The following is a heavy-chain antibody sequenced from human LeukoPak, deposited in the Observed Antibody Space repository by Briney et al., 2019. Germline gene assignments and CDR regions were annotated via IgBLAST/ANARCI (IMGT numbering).Heavy chain of an antibody. CDR1: GFTFTGYY. V-gene: IGHV1-2*02. Sequence: SSVKVSCKASGFTFTGYYIHWVRQAPGQGLEWMGYINPHSGGTNSPQKFQGRVTMTTDTSISAAYMELSSLISDDTAMYYCVREGNELLSKNFDYWGQGTLVTVSS. CDR3: VREGNELLSKNFDY. J-gene: IGHJ4*02. D-gene: IGHD2-21*02. CDR2: INPHSGGT.